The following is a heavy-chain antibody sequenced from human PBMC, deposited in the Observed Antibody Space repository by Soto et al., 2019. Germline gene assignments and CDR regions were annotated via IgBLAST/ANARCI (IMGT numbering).Heavy chain of an antibody. CDR3: ARHRAPQQLLAPWASYGMDV. Sequence: GESLKSSCKGSGYRFTSYWISRVRQMPEKGLEWMGRIDPSDSYTNYSPSFQGHVTISADKSISTAYLQWSSLKASDTAMYYCARHRAPQQLLAPWASYGMDVWGQGTTVTVSS. D-gene: IGHD6-13*01. CDR1: GYRFTSYW. J-gene: IGHJ6*02. V-gene: IGHV5-10-1*01. CDR2: IDPSDSYT.